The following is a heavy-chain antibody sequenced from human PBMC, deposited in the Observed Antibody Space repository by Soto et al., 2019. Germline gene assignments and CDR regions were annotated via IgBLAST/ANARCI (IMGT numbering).Heavy chain of an antibody. CDR2: IIPIFGTA. CDR3: ARGDSGTAMAGYYFDY. D-gene: IGHD5-18*01. V-gene: IGHV1-69*06. J-gene: IGHJ4*02. Sequence: SVKVSCKASGGTFSSYAISWVRQAPGQGLEWMGGIIPIFGTANYAQKFQGRVTITADKSTSTAYMELSSLRSEDTAVYYCARGDSGTAMAGYYFDYWGQGTLVTVSS. CDR1: GGTFSSYA.